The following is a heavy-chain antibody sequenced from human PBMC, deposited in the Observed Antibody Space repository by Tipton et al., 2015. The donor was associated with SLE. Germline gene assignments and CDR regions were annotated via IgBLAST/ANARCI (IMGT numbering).Heavy chain of an antibody. CDR1: GFTFSSYG. CDR3: AKDGFGGYTSGAFDI. Sequence: SLRLSCAASGFTFSSYGMHWGRQAPGKGLEWVAFIRYDGSNKYYADSVKGRFTISRDNSKNTLYLQMNSLRAEDTAVYYCAKDGFGGYTSGAFDIWGQGTMVTVSS. CDR2: IRYDGSNK. J-gene: IGHJ3*02. D-gene: IGHD5-12*01. V-gene: IGHV3-30*02.